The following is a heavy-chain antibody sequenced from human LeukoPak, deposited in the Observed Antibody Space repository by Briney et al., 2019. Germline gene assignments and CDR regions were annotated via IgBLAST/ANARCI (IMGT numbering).Heavy chain of an antibody. Sequence: PSDTLSLTCTVSGGSISSSSYYWGWIRQPPGKGLEWIGSIYYSGSTYYNPSLKSRVTISVDTSKNQLSLKLSSVTAADTAVYYCAREGRFLEWLSNYWGQGTLVTVSS. CDR1: GGSISSSSYY. D-gene: IGHD3-3*01. CDR2: IYYSGST. V-gene: IGHV4-39*02. CDR3: AREGRFLEWLSNY. J-gene: IGHJ4*02.